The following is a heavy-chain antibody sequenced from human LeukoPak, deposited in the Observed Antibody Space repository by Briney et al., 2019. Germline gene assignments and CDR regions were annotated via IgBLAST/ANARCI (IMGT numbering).Heavy chain of an antibody. Sequence: ASVKVSCKASGYTFTGYYMHWVRQAPGQGLEWMGWINPNSGGTNYAQKFQGRVTMTRDTSISTAYMELSRLRSDDTAVYYCARAHPGYCSGGSCYSIDYWGQGTLVTVSS. D-gene: IGHD2-15*01. CDR1: GYTFTGYY. CDR3: ARAHPGYCSGGSCYSIDY. CDR2: INPNSGGT. J-gene: IGHJ4*02. V-gene: IGHV1-2*02.